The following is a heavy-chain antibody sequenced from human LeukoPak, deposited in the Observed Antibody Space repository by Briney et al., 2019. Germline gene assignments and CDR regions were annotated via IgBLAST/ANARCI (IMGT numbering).Heavy chain of an antibody. CDR1: GFTLSGNA. CDR2: SKNDGSGT. Sequence: PGGSLRLSCAASGFTLSGNAMSWVRQGPGKGLVWVSRSKNDGSGTRYADSVKGRFTISRDNAKNTLYLQMNSLRAEDTAVYYCASGVYDSLYYFDYWGQGTLVTVSS. CDR3: ASGVYDSLYYFDY. J-gene: IGHJ4*02. V-gene: IGHV3-74*01. D-gene: IGHD5/OR15-5a*01.